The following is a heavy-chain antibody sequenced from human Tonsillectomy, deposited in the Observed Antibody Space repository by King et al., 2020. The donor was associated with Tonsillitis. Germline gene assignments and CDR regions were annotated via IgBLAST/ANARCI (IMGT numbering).Heavy chain of an antibody. CDR1: GGSIASFY. D-gene: IGHD6-13*01. Sequence: VQLQESGPGLVKPSETLSLTCTISGGSIASFYWSWIRQPPGKGLEWIGYIHYTGSTNYNPSLKTRVTISAEVSKNQFSLKLTSVSAADTALYYCARAYSSSWYDYYYMDVWGKGTTVTVSS. CDR3: ARAYSSSWYDYYYMDV. J-gene: IGHJ6*03. V-gene: IGHV4-59*01. CDR2: IHYTGST.